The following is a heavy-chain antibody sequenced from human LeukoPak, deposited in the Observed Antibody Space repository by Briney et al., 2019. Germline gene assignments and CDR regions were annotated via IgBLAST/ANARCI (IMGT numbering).Heavy chain of an antibody. CDR1: GYSISSGYH. D-gene: IGHD2-8*02. CDR2: IYHSGST. Sequence: PSETLSLTCTVSGYSISSGYHWGWIRQPPGKGLEWIGSIYHSGSTYYNPSLKSRVTISVDTSKNQFSLKLSSVTAADTAVYYCARVLFATNWFDPWGQGTLVTVSS. J-gene: IGHJ5*02. CDR3: ARVLFATNWFDP. V-gene: IGHV4-38-2*02.